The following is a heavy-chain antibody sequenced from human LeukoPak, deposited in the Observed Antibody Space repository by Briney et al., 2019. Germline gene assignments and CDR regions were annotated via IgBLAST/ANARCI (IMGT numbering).Heavy chain of an antibody. CDR1: GFTFSSYG. Sequence: GGSLRLSCAAPGFTFSSYGMHWVRQAPGKGLEWVAVISYDGSNKYYADSVKGRFTISRDNSKNTLYLQMNSLRAEDTAVYYCAKGHYGSGSYYLLDYWGQGTLVTVSS. J-gene: IGHJ4*02. CDR3: AKGHYGSGSYYLLDY. V-gene: IGHV3-30*18. CDR2: ISYDGSNK. D-gene: IGHD3-10*01.